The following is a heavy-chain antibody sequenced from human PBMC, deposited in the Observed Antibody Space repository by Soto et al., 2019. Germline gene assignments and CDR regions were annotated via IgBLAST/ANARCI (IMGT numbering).Heavy chain of an antibody. J-gene: IGHJ5*02. CDR2: LDHSGSP. V-gene: IGHV4-34*01. Sequence: SETLSLTCAVSGGSFSCYYWSWIRQPPGKGLEWIGELDHSGSPNYNPSLNSRVTMSIDTSKSQFSLKLNSVTAADTAVYFCARAYSSGWYWFDPWGQGTLVTVSS. CDR3: ARAYSSGWYWFDP. D-gene: IGHD6-19*01. CDR1: GGSFSCYY.